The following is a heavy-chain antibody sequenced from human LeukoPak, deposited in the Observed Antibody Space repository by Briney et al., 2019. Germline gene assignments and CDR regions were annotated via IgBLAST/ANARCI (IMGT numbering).Heavy chain of an antibody. CDR2: IYYSGST. V-gene: IGHV4-31*03. Sequence: PSETLSLTCTVSGGSISSGGYYWSWIRQHPGKGLEWIGYIYYSGSTYYNPSLKSRVTISVDTSKNQFSLKLSSVTAADTAVYYCARGKNPTTGWFDPRGQGTLVTVSS. CDR1: GGSISSGGYY. D-gene: IGHD5-12*01. J-gene: IGHJ5*02. CDR3: ARGKNPTTGWFDP.